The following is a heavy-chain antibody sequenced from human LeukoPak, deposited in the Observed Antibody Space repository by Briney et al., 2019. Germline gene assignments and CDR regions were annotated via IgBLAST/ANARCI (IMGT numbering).Heavy chain of an antibody. D-gene: IGHD1-26*01. V-gene: IGHV4-61*02. CDR2: IYTSGST. Sequence: PSQTLSLTCTVSGGSISSGSYYWSWIRQPAGKGLEWIGRIYTSGSTNYNPSLKSRVTISVDTSKNQFSLKLSSVTAADTAVYYCASVRSGSRGYYFDYWGQGTLVTVSS. CDR3: ASVRSGSRGYYFDY. CDR1: GGSISSGSYY. J-gene: IGHJ4*02.